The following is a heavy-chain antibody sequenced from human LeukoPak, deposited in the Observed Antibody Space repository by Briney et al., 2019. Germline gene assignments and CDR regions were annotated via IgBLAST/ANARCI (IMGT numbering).Heavy chain of an antibody. J-gene: IGHJ4*02. CDR1: GFTFSSYS. CDR2: ISSSSSTI. CDR3: ARGYYDFWSGYSY. D-gene: IGHD3-3*01. Sequence: GGSLRLSCAASGFTFSSYSMNWVRQAPGRGLEWVSYISSSSSTIYYADSVKGRFTISRDNAKNSLYLQMNSLRAEDTAVYYCARGYYDFWSGYSYWGQGTLVTVFS. V-gene: IGHV3-48*01.